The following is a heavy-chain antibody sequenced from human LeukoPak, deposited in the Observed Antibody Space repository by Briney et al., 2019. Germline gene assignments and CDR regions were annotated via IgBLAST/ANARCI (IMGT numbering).Heavy chain of an antibody. V-gene: IGHV3-7*01. CDR3: VGGGY. J-gene: IGHJ4*02. Sequence: GGSLSLSCAASGFTFSFSRMNWLRQAPGKGLEWVANIKQDGHEKTYVDSVKGRLTIPRDNAKNTLYLQMNSLRAEDTAVYCCVGGGYCGQGSLVTVS. CDR1: GFTFSFSR. CDR2: IKQDGHEK.